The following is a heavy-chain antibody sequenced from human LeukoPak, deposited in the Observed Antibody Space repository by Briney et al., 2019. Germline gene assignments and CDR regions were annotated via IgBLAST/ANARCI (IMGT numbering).Heavy chain of an antibody. J-gene: IGHJ5*02. D-gene: IGHD5-12*01. CDR1: GGTFSSYA. CDR3: ARVGDRGYDRWFDP. V-gene: IGHV1-69*04. Sequence: RASVKVSCKASGGTFSSYAISWVRQAPGQGLEWMGRIIPILGIANYAQKFQGRVTITADKSTSTAYMELSSLRSEDTAVYYCARVGDRGYDRWFDPWGQGTLVTVSS. CDR2: IIPILGIA.